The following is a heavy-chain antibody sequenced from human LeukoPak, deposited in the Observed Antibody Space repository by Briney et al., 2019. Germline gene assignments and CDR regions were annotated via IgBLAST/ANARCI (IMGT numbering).Heavy chain of an antibody. V-gene: IGHV3-43*02. Sequence: GGSLRLSCAASGFTFGHYAMHWVRQVPGKGLEWVSLISGDGDATYYADSVKGRFTISRDISGNALCLLMDSLRSEDTALYYCAKDRGGYYGSGTSYYFYGMDVWGPGTTVTVSS. J-gene: IGHJ6*02. CDR2: ISGDGDAT. D-gene: IGHD3-10*01. CDR3: AKDRGGYYGSGTSYYFYGMDV. CDR1: GFTFGHYA.